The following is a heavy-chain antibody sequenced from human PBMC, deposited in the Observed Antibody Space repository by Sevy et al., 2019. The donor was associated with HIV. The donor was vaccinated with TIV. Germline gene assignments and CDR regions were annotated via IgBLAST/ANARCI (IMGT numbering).Heavy chain of an antibody. D-gene: IGHD4-17*01. J-gene: IGHJ3*02. CDR2: ISAYNGNT. CDR1: GYTFTSYG. Sequence: ASVKVSCKASGYTFTSYGSSWVRQAPGQGLEWMGWISAYNGNTNYTQKLQGRVTMTTDTSTSTAYMELRSLRSDDTAVYYCARDSRGTVTTVHDAFDIWGQGTMVTVSS. V-gene: IGHV1-18*01. CDR3: ARDSRGTVTTVHDAFDI.